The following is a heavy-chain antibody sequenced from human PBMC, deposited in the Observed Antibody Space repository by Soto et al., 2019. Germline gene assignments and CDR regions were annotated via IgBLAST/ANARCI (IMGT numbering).Heavy chain of an antibody. V-gene: IGHV1-24*01. CDR2: VDPEDGET. CDR3: TTDKDCSCTSYYGY. CDR1: GYTLTGLP. J-gene: IGHJ4*01. Sequence: GASVKVSCKFSGYTLTGLPMHCVLQAPGKGLETIKRVDPEDGETNYAQKLQGIVTMTEDTSTETPYMELSSLRSEDSAVYYCTTDKDCSCTSYYGYWGQGTLGTVSS. D-gene: IGHD2-2*01.